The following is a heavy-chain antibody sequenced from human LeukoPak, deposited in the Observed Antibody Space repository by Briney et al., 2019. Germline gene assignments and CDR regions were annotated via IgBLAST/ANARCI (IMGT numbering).Heavy chain of an antibody. CDR3: ARRRGSPDAFDI. J-gene: IGHJ3*02. D-gene: IGHD2-15*01. CDR2: ISTSSSYI. V-gene: IGHV3-21*01. CDR1: GFTFSSYG. Sequence: GRSLRLSCAASGFTFSSYGMHWVRQAPGKGLEWVSSISTSSSYIHQADPVKGRFTISRDNAKNSLYLQMNSLRAEDTAVYYCARRRGSPDAFDIWGQGTMVTVSS.